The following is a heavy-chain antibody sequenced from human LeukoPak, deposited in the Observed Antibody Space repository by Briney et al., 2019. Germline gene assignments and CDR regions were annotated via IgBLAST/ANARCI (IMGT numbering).Heavy chain of an antibody. Sequence: PGGSLRLSCAASGFSFSGFDMNWVRQAPGKGLEWIAHIGTSVNDIYYADSVKGRFTISRDNARDSLSLQMDSLRVEDTAVYYCAKDSVWFGDLLNWGQGALVIVSS. J-gene: IGHJ4*02. V-gene: IGHV3-48*03. CDR2: IGTSVNDI. CDR1: GFSFSGFD. CDR3: AKDSVWFGDLLN. D-gene: IGHD3-10*01.